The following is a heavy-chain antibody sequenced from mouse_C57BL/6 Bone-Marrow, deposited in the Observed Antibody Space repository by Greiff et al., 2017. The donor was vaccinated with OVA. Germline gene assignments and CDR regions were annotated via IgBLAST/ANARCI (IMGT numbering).Heavy chain of an antibody. D-gene: IGHD2-4*01. J-gene: IGHJ3*01. CDR1: GYTFTSYW. CDR3: ARVGLREAY. Sequence: QVHVKQSGAELVKPGASVKLSCKASGYTFTSYWMHWVKQRPGQGLEWIGMIHPNSGSTNYNEKFKSKATLTVDKSSSTAYMQLSSLTSEDSAVYYCARVGLREAYWGQGTLVTVSA. V-gene: IGHV1-64*01. CDR2: IHPNSGST.